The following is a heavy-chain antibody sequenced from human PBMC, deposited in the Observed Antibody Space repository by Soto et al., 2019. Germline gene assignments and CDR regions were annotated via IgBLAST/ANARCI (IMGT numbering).Heavy chain of an antibody. Sequence: QVQLVQSGAEVKKPGSSVKVSCKASGGTFSSYAISWVRQAPGQGLEWMGGIIPIFGTANYAQKFQGRVTITADESPSTAYMELSSLRSEDTAVYYCARGELGSGWYEYYYGMDVWGQGTTVTVSS. CDR2: IIPIFGTA. CDR1: GGTFSSYA. CDR3: ARGELGSGWYEYYYGMDV. D-gene: IGHD6-19*01. V-gene: IGHV1-69*12. J-gene: IGHJ6*02.